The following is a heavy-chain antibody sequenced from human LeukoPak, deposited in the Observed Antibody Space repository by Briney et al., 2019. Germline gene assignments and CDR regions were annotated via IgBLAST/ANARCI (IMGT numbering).Heavy chain of an antibody. Sequence: PSETLSLTCTVSGGSISSYYWSWIRQPPGKGLEWIGYIYYSGSTNYNPSLKSRVTISVATSNNHFSLKLSSVTAADTAVYYCARLRMGGRSILRKTDYYYYGMDVWGQGTTVTVSS. CDR1: GGSISSYY. D-gene: IGHD1-26*01. CDR3: ARLRMGGRSILRKTDYYYYGMDV. J-gene: IGHJ6*02. CDR2: IYYSGST. V-gene: IGHV4-59*08.